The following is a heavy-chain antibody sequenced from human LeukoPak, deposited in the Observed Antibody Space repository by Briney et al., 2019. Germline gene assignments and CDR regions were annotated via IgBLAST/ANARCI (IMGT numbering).Heavy chain of an antibody. CDR3: ARGTPTTRDFDY. D-gene: IGHD4-11*01. J-gene: IGHJ4*02. Sequence: GGSLRLSCAASGLTFSSYNMNWVRQAPGKGLEWVSFISSSSNYIYYTDSVKGRFTISRDNAKNSLFLQMNSLRAEDTAVYYCARGTPTTRDFDYWGQGTLVTVSS. CDR1: GLTFSSYN. V-gene: IGHV3-21*01. CDR2: ISSSSNYI.